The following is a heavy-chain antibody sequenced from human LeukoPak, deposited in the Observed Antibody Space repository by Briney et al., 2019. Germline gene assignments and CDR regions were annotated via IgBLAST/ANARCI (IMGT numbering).Heavy chain of an antibody. V-gene: IGHV3-66*01. J-gene: IGHJ3*02. CDR3: ARGGVIHPDNFDI. Sequence: RPGGSLSLSCAASGFTVSSSYMNWVRQAPGKGLEWASLIFIGGGTYYAASVKGRFTSSRDSSKNPLSLQMNSVIAEDSGVCYCARGGVIHPDNFDIWGRGTMVTVSS. CDR1: GFTVSSSY. CDR2: IFIGGGT. D-gene: IGHD3-10*01.